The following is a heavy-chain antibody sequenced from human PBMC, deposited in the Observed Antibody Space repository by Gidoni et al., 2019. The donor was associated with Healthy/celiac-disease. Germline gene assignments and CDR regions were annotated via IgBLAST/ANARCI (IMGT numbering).Heavy chain of an antibody. D-gene: IGHD3-3*01. V-gene: IGHV3-33*03. Sequence: QVQLVESGGGVAQPARSLRLSCAASGSTFCSYGMHWVRQAPGKGLGWVAVIWYDGSKKYYADFVKGRCTISRDKSKNTLYLQMNSLRAEDTAVYYCAKETHDFWSGYYPLYDYWGQGTLVTVSS. J-gene: IGHJ4*02. CDR1: GSTFCSYG. CDR2: IWYDGSKK. CDR3: AKETHDFWSGYYPLYDY.